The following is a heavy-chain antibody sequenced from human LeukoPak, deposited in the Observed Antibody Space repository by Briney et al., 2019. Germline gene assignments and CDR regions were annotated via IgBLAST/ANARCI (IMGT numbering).Heavy chain of an antibody. CDR2: ISYDGSNK. D-gene: IGHD3-22*01. Sequence: GRSLRLSCAASGFTFSSYAMHWVRQAPGKGLEWVAVISYDGSNKYYADSVKGRFTISRDNSKNMLYLQMNSLRAEDTAVYYCARGQLYYDSSGPGGVYYFDYWGQGTLVTVSS. J-gene: IGHJ4*02. CDR1: GFTFSSYA. CDR3: ARGQLYYDSSGPGGVYYFDY. V-gene: IGHV3-30-3*01.